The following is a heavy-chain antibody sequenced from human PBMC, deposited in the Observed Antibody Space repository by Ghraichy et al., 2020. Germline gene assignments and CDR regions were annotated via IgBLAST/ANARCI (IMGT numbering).Heavy chain of an antibody. D-gene: IGHD2-15*01. Sequence: GGSLRLSCAASGFTFSSYAMHWVRQAPGKGLEWVAVISYDGSNKYYADSVKGRFTISRDNSKNTLYLQMNSLRAEDTAVYYCASNVRGTTGFDYWSQGTLVTGTS. CDR3: ASNVRGTTGFDY. CDR2: ISYDGSNK. V-gene: IGHV3-30*04. J-gene: IGHJ4*02. CDR1: GFTFSSYA.